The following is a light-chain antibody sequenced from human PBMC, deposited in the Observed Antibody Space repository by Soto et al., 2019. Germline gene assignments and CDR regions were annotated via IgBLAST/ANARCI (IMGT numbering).Light chain of an antibody. V-gene: IGKV1-39*01. CDR1: QSISGY. CDR2: AAT. J-gene: IGKJ5*01. CDR3: QQSDRTPAT. Sequence: DLQMTQSPSSLSASVGDRVSITCRASQSISGYLNWYQQRPGAAPKLLVFAATSLQSGVPTRFRGSGSWTVFTLTINSLRPEDFAIYYCQQSDRTPATFGQGTRLE.